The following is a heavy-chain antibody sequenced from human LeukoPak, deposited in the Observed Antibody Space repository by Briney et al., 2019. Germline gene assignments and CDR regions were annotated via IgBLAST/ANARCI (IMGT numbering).Heavy chain of an antibody. CDR2: ISDSGSTI. CDR1: GFTFSSYG. Sequence: GGSLRLSCAASGFTFSSYGMSWVRQAPGKGLEWISYISDSGSTIYYSDSVKGRFTISRDNAKNSLYLQMNSLRAEDTAVYYCARDWTGWSFDPWGQGTLVTVSS. V-gene: IGHV3-48*04. J-gene: IGHJ5*02. CDR3: ARDWTGWSFDP. D-gene: IGHD3/OR15-3a*01.